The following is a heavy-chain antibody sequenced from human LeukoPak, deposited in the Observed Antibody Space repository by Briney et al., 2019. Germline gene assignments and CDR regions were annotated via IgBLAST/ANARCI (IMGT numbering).Heavy chain of an antibody. CDR2: INSDGSST. D-gene: IGHD3-3*01. Sequence: TGGSLRLSCAASGFTFSSYWMHWVRQAPGKGLVWVSRINSDGSSTSYADSVKGRFTISRDNAKSSLYLQMNSLRNEDMAFYFCAKGYTFHGVAHDSGYFDYWGQGTLVTVSS. V-gene: IGHV3-74*01. CDR1: GFTFSSYW. J-gene: IGHJ4*02. CDR3: AKGYTFHGVAHDSGYFDY.